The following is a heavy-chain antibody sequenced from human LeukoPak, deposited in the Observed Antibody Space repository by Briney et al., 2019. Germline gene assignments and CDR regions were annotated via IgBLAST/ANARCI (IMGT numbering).Heavy chain of an antibody. J-gene: IGHJ5*02. V-gene: IGHV1-2*02. CDR2: INPNSGDT. D-gene: IGHD2-21*02. Sequence: INPNSGDTNYAQKFQGRVTMTRDTSISTAYMEVRRLRSDDTAVYFCAREGVTGWPYNWFDPWGQGTLVTVSS. CDR3: AREGVTGWPYNWFDP.